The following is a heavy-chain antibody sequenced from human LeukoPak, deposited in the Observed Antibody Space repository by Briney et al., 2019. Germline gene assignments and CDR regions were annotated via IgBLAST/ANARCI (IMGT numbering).Heavy chain of an antibody. J-gene: IGHJ4*02. CDR1: GFTFSSYA. CDR3: AKDLGGRWIQLWTNQGGFDY. CDR2: ISGSGGST. Sequence: GGSLRLSCAASGFTFSSYAMSWVRQAPGKGLEWVSAISGSGGSTYYADSVKGRFTISRDNSKNTLYLQMNSLRAEDTAVYYCAKDLGGRWIQLWTNQGGFDYWGQGTLVTVSS. V-gene: IGHV3-23*01. D-gene: IGHD5-18*01.